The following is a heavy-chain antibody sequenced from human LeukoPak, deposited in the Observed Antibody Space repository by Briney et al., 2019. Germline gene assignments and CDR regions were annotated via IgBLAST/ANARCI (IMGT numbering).Heavy chain of an antibody. V-gene: IGHV3-21*01. J-gene: IGHJ4*02. CDR2: ISSGSKYI. Sequence: GGSLRLSCAASGFTFSSYSMNWVRQAPGKGLEWVSSISSGSKYIYNADSVKGRFTISRDNAKNSLYLQMNSLRVEDTAVYYCARALSYSYGSMDFWGQGTLVIGSP. CDR1: GFTFSSYS. CDR3: ARALSYSYGSMDF. D-gene: IGHD5-18*01.